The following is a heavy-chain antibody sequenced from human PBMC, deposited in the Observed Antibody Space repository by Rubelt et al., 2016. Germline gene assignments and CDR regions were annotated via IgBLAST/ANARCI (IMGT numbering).Heavy chain of an antibody. J-gene: IGHJ5*02. D-gene: IGHD6-13*01. CDR1: GGSFSGYY. CDR2: INHSGSP. Sequence: QVQLQQWGAGLLKPSETLSLTCAVYGGSFSGYYWSWIRQPPGKGLAWIGEINHSGSPNYNPSLKSRVTISVDTSKNQFSLKRSSGTAADTAVYYCARGLARAAAAPRRLWFDPWGQGTLVTVSS. CDR3: ARGLARAAAAPRRLWFDP. V-gene: IGHV4-34*01.